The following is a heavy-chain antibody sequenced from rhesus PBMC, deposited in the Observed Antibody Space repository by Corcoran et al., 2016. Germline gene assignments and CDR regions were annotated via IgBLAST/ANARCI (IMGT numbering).Heavy chain of an antibody. J-gene: IGHJ4*01. CDR2: IYGSSGST. CDR1: GGSISGGYD. D-gene: IGHD3-28*01. CDR3: ARGYDDISPAD. Sequence: QVQLQESVPGVVKPSETLSLTCAVSGGSISGGYDWSWIRQPPGKGLEWIGYIYGSSGSTNHNPSLKNRVTISKEAAKNEFARKLSAVTAADTAVYYGARGYDDISPADWGQGVLGTGSS. V-gene: IGHV4-76*01.